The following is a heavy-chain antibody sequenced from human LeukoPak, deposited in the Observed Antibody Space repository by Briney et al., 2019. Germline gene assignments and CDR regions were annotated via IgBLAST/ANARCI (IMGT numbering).Heavy chain of an antibody. V-gene: IGHV3-48*03. CDR2: ISSSGSTI. CDR1: GFTFSSYE. CDR3: ARASTWELRAAFDY. J-gene: IGHJ4*02. D-gene: IGHD1-26*01. Sequence: GGSLRLSCAASGFTFSSYEMNWVRQAPGKGLEWVSYISSSGSTIYYADSVKGRFTISRDNAKNSLYLQMNSLRAEDTAVYYCARASTWELRAAFDYLGQGTLVTVSS.